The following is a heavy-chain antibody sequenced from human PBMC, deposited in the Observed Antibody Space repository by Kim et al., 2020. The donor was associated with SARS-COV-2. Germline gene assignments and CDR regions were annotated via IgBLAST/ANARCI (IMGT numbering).Heavy chain of an antibody. V-gene: IGHV5-10-1*01. CDR1: GYSFTSYW. Sequence: GESLKISCKGSGYSFTSYWISWVRQMPGKGLEWMGRIDPSDSYTNYSPSFQGHVTISADKSISTAYLQWSSLKASDTAMYYCARHPPRGSYGWDYYYYGMDVWGQGTTVTVSS. CDR2: IDPSDSYT. J-gene: IGHJ6*02. CDR3: ARHPPRGSYGWDYYYYGMDV. D-gene: IGHD5-18*01.